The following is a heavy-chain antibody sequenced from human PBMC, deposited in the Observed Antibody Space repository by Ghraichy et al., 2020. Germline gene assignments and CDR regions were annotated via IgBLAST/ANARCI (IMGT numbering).Heavy chain of an antibody. CDR1: GFTFSSDA. Sequence: GRSLRLSCAASGFTFSSDAMSWVRQAPGKGLEWVSAITGDGGGTYYADSVKGRFTISRDNSKNTLYLQMNSLRAEDTALYYCAKKYCSTSSCYVFAFDIWGQGTMVTVSS. CDR3: AKKYCSTSSCYVFAFDI. CDR2: ITGDGGGT. V-gene: IGHV3-23*01. D-gene: IGHD2-2*01. J-gene: IGHJ3*02.